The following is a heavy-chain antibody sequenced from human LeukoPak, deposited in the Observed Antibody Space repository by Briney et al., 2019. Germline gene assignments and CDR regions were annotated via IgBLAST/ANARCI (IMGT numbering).Heavy chain of an antibody. J-gene: IGHJ4*02. CDR1: GFTFSSYG. V-gene: IGHV3-30*03. CDR3: AALSSGYDSQDY. CDR2: ISYDGSNK. Sequence: GGSLGLSCAASGFTFSSYGMHWVRQAPGKGLEWVAVISYDGSNKYYADSVKGRFTISRDNSKNTLYLQMNSLRAEDTAVYYCAALSSGYDSQDYWGQGTLVTVSS. D-gene: IGHD5-12*01.